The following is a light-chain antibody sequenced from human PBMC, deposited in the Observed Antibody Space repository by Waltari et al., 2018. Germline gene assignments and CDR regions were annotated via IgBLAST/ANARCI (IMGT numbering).Light chain of an antibody. V-gene: IGLV1-40*01. CDR1: SSNIGAGHD. CDR3: QSFDSNVRGGVV. CDR2: GNN. Sequence: QSILTQPTSVSGAPGQRVTISCTGSSSNIGAGHDVHWYQAFPGTAPKLLIYGNNNRPSGFPDRFSGSKSGSSASRAINGLQAEDEADYYCQSFDSNVRGGVVFGGGTKVTVL. J-gene: IGLJ3*02.